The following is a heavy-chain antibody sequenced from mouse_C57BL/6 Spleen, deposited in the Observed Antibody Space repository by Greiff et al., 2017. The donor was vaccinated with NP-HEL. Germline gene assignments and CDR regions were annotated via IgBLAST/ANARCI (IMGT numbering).Heavy chain of an antibody. D-gene: IGHD2-4*01. Sequence: EVKVVESGGGLVKPGGSLKLSCAASGFTFSDYGMHWVRQAPEKGLEWVAYISSGSSTIYYADTVKGRFTISRDNAKNTLFLQMTSLRSEDTAMYYCARAYDYDDYFDYWGQGTTLTVSS. CDR3: ARAYDYDDYFDY. J-gene: IGHJ2*01. V-gene: IGHV5-17*01. CDR2: ISSGSSTI. CDR1: GFTFSDYG.